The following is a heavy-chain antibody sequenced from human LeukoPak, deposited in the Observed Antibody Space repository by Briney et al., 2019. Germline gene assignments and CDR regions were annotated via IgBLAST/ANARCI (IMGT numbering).Heavy chain of an antibody. J-gene: IGHJ4*02. CDR1: GFTFNYYW. Sequence: GGSLRLSCAASGFTFNYYWMHWVRHAPGKGLVWVSSISGSGDITYYADSVKGRFTISRDNSENTLYLQMTSLRAEDTAVYYCAKDFTPVPLGVFDSWGQGALVTVSS. D-gene: IGHD2-8*01. CDR3: AKDFTPVPLGVFDS. CDR2: ISGSGDIT. V-gene: IGHV3-23*01.